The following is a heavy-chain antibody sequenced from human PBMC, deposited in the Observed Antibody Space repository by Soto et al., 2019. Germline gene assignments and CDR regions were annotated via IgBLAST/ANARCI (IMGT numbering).Heavy chain of an antibody. J-gene: IGHJ1*01. Sequence: SLKVSCKASGGSFSSFGISWVRQAPGQGLEWMGGIIPVFGRPNYAQRFRGRLTITADESTNTVYLELIDLRSEDTAVYYCAREGSGYNLWGQGTQVTVSS. CDR1: GGSFSSFG. CDR3: AREGSGYNL. D-gene: IGHD5-12*01. V-gene: IGHV1-69*13. CDR2: IIPVFGRP.